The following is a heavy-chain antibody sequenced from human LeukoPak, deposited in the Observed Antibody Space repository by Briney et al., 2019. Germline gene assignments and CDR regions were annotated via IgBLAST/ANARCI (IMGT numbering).Heavy chain of an antibody. D-gene: IGHD2-2*01. J-gene: IGHJ5*02. V-gene: IGHV4-38-2*02. CDR2: IYHSGST. CDR1: GYSISSGYY. Sequence: PSETLSLTCTVSGYSISSGYYWGWIRQPPGKGLEWIGSIYHSGSTYYNPSLKSRVTISVDTSKNQFSLKLSSVTAAHTAVYYCARGVGYCSSTSCWANWFDPWGQGTLVTVSS. CDR3: ARGVGYCSSTSCWANWFDP.